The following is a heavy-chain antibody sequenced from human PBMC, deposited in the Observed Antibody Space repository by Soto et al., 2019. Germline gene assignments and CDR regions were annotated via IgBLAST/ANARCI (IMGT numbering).Heavy chain of an antibody. CDR3: AKDGAGGGFDY. CDR2: ISYDGSNK. J-gene: IGHJ4*02. D-gene: IGHD3-16*01. V-gene: IGHV3-30*18. Sequence: QVQLVESGGGVVQPGRSLRLSCAASGFTFSSYGMHWVRQAPGKGLEWVAVISYDGSNKYYADSVKGRFTISRDNSKNSRYRQMNRWRAEDTAGYYCAKDGAGGGFDYGGQGTLVTVSS. CDR1: GFTFSSYG.